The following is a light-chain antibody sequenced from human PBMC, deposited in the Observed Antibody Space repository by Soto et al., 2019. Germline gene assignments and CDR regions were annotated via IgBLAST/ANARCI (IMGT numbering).Light chain of an antibody. J-gene: IGLJ1*01. V-gene: IGLV1-40*01. CDR2: GNG. Sequence: QSVLTQPPSASGAPGQSVTIPCTGNSNNIGDANYIYWYQQHPGTAPKLLIYGNGKRPSGVPDRLSGSKSGSTASLALSGLKAEDEADYYCHPYESNVKDVFGAGTKLTV. CDR1: SNNIGDANY. CDR3: HPYESNVKDV.